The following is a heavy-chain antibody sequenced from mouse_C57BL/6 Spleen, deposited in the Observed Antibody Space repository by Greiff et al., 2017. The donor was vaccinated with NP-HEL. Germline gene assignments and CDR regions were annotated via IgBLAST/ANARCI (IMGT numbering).Heavy chain of an antibody. D-gene: IGHD3-3*01. CDR3: ARPELDYAMDY. CDR1: GYTFTSYW. V-gene: IGHV1-7*01. J-gene: IGHJ4*01. Sequence: VQGVESGAELAKPGASVKLSCKASGYTFTSYWMHWVKQRPGQGLEWIGYINPSSGYTKYNQKFKDKATLTADKSSSTAYMQLSSLTYEDSAVYYCARPELDYAMDYWGQGTSVTVSS. CDR2: INPSSGYT.